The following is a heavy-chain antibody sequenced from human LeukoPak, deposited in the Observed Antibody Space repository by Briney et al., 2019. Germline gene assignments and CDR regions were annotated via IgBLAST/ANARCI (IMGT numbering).Heavy chain of an antibody. CDR1: GGSISSYY. V-gene: IGHV4-59*01. D-gene: IGHD2-15*01. J-gene: IGHJ4*02. CDR2: IYYSGST. Sequence: SETLSLTCTVSGGSISSYYRSWIRQPPGKGLEWIGYIYYSGSTNYNPSLKSRVTISVDTSKNQFSLKLSSVTAADTAVYYCARGGGYCSGGSCYSQFDYWGQGTLVTVSS. CDR3: ARGGGYCSGGSCYSQFDY.